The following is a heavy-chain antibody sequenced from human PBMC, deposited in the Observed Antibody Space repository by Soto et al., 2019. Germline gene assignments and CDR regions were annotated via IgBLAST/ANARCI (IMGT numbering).Heavy chain of an antibody. CDR2: IYYSGST. V-gene: IGHV4-59*12. D-gene: IGHD2-15*01. J-gene: IGHJ4*02. CDR1: GGSISSYY. Sequence: SETLSLTCTVSGGSISSYYWSWIRQPPGKGLEWIGYIYYSGSTNYNPSLKSRVTISVDTSKNQFSLKLSSVTAADTAVYYCARAAPRYCSGGSGYSGRDYWGQGTRVTVAS. CDR3: ARAAPRYCSGGSGYSGRDY.